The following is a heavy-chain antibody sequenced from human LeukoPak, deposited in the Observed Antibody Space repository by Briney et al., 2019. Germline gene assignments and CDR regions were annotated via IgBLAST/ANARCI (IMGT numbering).Heavy chain of an antibody. D-gene: IGHD2-2*02. J-gene: IGHJ4*02. CDR1: GYTFTGYG. CDR3: ARNAARGYQLLYRPLFDY. Sequence: ASVKVSCKASGYTFTGYGISWVRQAPGQGLEWMGWISAYNGNTNYAQKLQGRVTMTTDTSTSTAYMELRSLRSDDTAVYYRARNAARGYQLLYRPLFDYWGQGTLVTVSS. CDR2: ISAYNGNT. V-gene: IGHV1-18*01.